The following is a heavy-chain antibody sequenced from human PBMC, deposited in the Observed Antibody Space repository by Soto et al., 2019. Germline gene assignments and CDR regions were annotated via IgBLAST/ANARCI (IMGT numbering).Heavy chain of an antibody. CDR2: IDGSGGIT. CDR1: GFTFGTTD. J-gene: IGHJ5*02. Sequence: QLLQSGGGLVQPGGSLTLSCAASGFTFGTTDMSWVRQAPGEGLEWVSTIDGSGGITYYADSVKGRFTISRDNSRNTGYLQMNSRRGDDTALYYCVKNSGWFNTWGQGALVTVSS. CDR3: VKNSGWFNT. V-gene: IGHV3-23*01. D-gene: IGHD3-10*01.